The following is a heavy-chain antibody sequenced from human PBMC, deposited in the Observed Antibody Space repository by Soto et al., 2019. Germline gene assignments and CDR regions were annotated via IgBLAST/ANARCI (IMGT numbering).Heavy chain of an antibody. CDR2: INHSGST. V-gene: IGHV4-34*01. J-gene: IGHJ5*02. Sequence: SETLSLTCAVYGGSFSGYYWSWIRQPPGKGLEWIGEINHSGSTNYNPSLKSRVTISVDTSKNQFSLKLSSVTAADTAVYYCVRGFMTTVTLNWFDPWGQGTLVTVSS. CDR3: VRGFMTTVTLNWFDP. D-gene: IGHD4-17*01. CDR1: GGSFSGYY.